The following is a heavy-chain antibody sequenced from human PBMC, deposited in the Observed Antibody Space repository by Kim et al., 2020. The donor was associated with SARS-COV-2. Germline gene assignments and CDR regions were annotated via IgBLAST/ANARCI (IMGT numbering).Heavy chain of an antibody. D-gene: IGHD6-19*01. CDR1: GFIFGSYH. J-gene: IGHJ6*01. Sequence: GGSLRLSCEASGFIFGSYHMHWVRQAPGKGLEWVAVISFEGSIKDYVDSVKGRFSISRDNSKNTVYLQMNSLRTDDTAVYYCAKDAAGPAVDKFTGMNVWGQGTTVTVSS. V-gene: IGHV3-30*18. CDR3: AKDAAGPAVDKFTGMNV. CDR2: ISFEGSIK.